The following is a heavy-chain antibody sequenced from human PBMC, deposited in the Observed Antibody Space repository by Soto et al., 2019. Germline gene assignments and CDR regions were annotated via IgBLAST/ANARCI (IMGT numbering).Heavy chain of an antibody. V-gene: IGHV4-4*02. CDR3: ATRDTGRVY. D-gene: IGHD5-18*01. Sequence: QVQLQESGPGLVKPSGTLSLTCAVSGVSIGSHDWWTWVRQPPGKGLEWIGESHQSGNTNYNSSLASRVTISRDKSKNLFSLQLSSVTVADTAVYYCATRDTGRVYWGQGTLVTVSS. CDR2: SHQSGNT. CDR1: GVSIGSHDW. J-gene: IGHJ4*02.